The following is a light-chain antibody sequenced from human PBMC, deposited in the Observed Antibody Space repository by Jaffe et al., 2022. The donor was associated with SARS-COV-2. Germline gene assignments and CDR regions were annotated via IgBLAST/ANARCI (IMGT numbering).Light chain of an antibody. J-gene: IGLJ3*02. Sequence: QSVLTQPPSASGTPGQRVTISCSGNSSAIDRKTVNWYQQVPGTAPKLLISSDNQRPSGVPDRFSGSKSGTSASLAISGLQSDDEADYYCAAWDDSLNGPVFGGGTKLTVL. V-gene: IGLV1-44*01. CDR3: AAWDDSLNGPV. CDR2: SDN. CDR1: SSAIDRKT.